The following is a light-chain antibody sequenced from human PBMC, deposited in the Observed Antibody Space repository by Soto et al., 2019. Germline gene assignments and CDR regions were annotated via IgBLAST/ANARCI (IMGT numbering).Light chain of an antibody. J-gene: IGLJ3*02. Sequence: QSALTQPESVSGSPGQSITISGTGTSKDVGGYDFVSWFQQFPGKAPKVVIYDVVHRTSGISNRFSGSKSGNTASLTISWLQPDDDADYDCGSYTASGSFVFGGGTQGTVL. CDR1: SKDVGGYDF. CDR2: DVV. CDR3: GSYTASGSFV. V-gene: IGLV2-14*01.